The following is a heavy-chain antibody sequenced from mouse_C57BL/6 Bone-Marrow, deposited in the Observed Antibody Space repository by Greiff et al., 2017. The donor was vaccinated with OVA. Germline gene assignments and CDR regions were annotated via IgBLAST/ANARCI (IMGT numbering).Heavy chain of an antibody. J-gene: IGHJ3*01. CDR1: GYTFTSYW. D-gene: IGHD2-3*01. V-gene: IGHV1-69*01. Sequence: QVQLQQPGAELVMPGASVKLSCKASGYTFTSYWMRWVKQRPGQGLEWIREIDPSDSYTNYNQKFKGKSTLTVDKSSSTAYMQLSSLTSEDSAVYYCARDDGYSFAYWGQGTLVTVSA. CDR3: ARDDGYSFAY. CDR2: IDPSDSYT.